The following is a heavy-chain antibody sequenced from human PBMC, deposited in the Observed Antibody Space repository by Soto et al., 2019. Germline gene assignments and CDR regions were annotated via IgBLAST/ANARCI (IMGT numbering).Heavy chain of an antibody. V-gene: IGHV1-69*13. CDR2: IIPIFGTA. J-gene: IGHJ4*02. CDR3: ARDAHDYGDFDY. CDR1: GGTFSSYA. D-gene: IGHD4-17*01. Sequence: SVKVSCKASGGTFSSYAISWVRQAPGQGLEWMGGIIPIFGTANYAQKFQGRVTITADESTSTAYMELSSLRSEDTAVYYCARDAHDYGDFDYWRQRTLVTVSS.